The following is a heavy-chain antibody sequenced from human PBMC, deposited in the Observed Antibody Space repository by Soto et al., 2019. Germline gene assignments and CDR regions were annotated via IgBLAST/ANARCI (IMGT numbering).Heavy chain of an antibody. CDR1: GYTFTSYD. J-gene: IGHJ5*02. CDR3: ARCPQVAGLLIWFDP. V-gene: IGHV1-8*01. CDR2: MNPNSGNT. Sequence: GASVKVSCKASGYTFTSYDINWVRQATGQGLEWMGWMNPNSGNTGYAQKFQGRVTMTRNTSISTAYMELSSLRSEDTAVYYCARCPQVAGLLIWFDPWGQGTLVTVSS. D-gene: IGHD6-19*01.